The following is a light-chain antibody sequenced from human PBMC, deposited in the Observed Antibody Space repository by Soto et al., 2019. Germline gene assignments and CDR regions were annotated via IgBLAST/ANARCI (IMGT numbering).Light chain of an antibody. Sequence: QPVLTQPPSASGTPGQRVTISCSGSSSNIGSNTVNWYQQLPGTAPKLLIYNNNQRPSGVPDRFSGSKSGTSASLAISGLQSDDGAEYYCATWEDSLLFGGGTKLNVL. CDR3: ATWEDSLL. CDR2: NNN. CDR1: SSNIGSNT. J-gene: IGLJ3*02. V-gene: IGLV1-44*01.